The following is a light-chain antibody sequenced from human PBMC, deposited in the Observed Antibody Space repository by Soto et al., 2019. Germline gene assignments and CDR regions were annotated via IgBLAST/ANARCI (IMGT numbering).Light chain of an antibody. CDR3: QQYNNWPLT. Sequence: EILMTQSPATLSVSPGDRATLSCRASQSVDNDLAWYQQKPSQPPRLLIYDASTRATGIPARFSGSQSGTEFTLTISSLLSEDFAVYSCQQYNNWPLTFGGGTKVEIK. V-gene: IGKV3D-15*01. J-gene: IGKJ4*01. CDR1: QSVDND. CDR2: DAS.